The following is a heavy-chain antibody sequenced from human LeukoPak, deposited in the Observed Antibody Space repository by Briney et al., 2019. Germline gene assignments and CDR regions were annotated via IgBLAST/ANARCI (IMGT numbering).Heavy chain of an antibody. CDR1: GYTFTGYY. CDR2: INPNSGGT. J-gene: IGHJ2*01. CDR3: ARDNPHYYDSSGYYAWYFDL. V-gene: IGHV1-2*02. D-gene: IGHD3-22*01. Sequence: ASVKVSCKASGYTFTGYYMHWVRQAPEQGLEWMGWINPNSGGTNYAQKFQGRVTMTRDTSISTAYMELSRLRSDDTAVYYCARDNPHYYDSSGYYAWYFDLWGRGTLVTVSS.